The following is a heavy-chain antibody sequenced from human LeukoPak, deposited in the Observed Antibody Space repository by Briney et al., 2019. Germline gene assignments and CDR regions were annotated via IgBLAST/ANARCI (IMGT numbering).Heavy chain of an antibody. D-gene: IGHD1-26*01. J-gene: IGHJ4*02. V-gene: IGHV1-69*13. CDR3: AREVGRGFDY. Sequence: ASVKVSCKASGGTFSIYAISCVPEAPGQGLECRVGIIPIFGTANYTQKSPGRVTITADESTSRAYMELSSLRSDDTAVYYCAREVGRGFDYWAQGTLVSVSS. CDR1: GGTFSIYA. CDR2: IIPIFGTA.